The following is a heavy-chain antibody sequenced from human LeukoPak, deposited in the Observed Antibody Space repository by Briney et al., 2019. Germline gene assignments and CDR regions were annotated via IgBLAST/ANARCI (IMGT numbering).Heavy chain of an antibody. D-gene: IGHD4-23*01. Sequence: PSETLSLTCTVSGGSISSGGYYWSWIRQHPGKGLEWIGYIYYSGSTYYNPSLKSRVTISVDTSKNQFSLKLSSVTAADTAVYYCARDLGGGNDAFDIWGQGTMVTASS. V-gene: IGHV4-31*03. J-gene: IGHJ3*02. CDR2: IYYSGST. CDR3: ARDLGGGNDAFDI. CDR1: GGSISSGGYY.